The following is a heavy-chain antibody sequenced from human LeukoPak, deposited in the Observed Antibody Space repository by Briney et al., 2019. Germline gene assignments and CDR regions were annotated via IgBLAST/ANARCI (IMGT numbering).Heavy chain of an antibody. V-gene: IGHV3-7*03. CDR2: TKPDEREK. Sequence: GGSLRLSCVGSGFSFSNYWMGWIRQAPGKGLEWVANTKPDEREKYYVDSVKGRFTISGDNAKNSLYLQMNSLRVDDTAVYYCTRDGEGASHYWGQGTLVTASS. CDR3: TRDGEGASHY. CDR1: GFSFSNYW. D-gene: IGHD3-10*01. J-gene: IGHJ4*02.